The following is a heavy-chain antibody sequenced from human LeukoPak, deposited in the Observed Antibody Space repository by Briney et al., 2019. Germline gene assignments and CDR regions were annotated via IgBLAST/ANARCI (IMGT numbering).Heavy chain of an antibody. CDR2: ISSSSSYI. D-gene: IGHD5-12*01. CDR3: AREMGGYPCDY. J-gene: IGHJ4*02. V-gene: IGHV3-21*01. Sequence: GSLRLSCAASGFTFSSYSMNWVRQAPGKGLEWVSSISSSSSYIHYADSVKGRFTISRDNAKNSLYLQMNSLTAEDTAIYYCAREMGGYPCDYWGQGTLVTVSS. CDR1: GFTFSSYS.